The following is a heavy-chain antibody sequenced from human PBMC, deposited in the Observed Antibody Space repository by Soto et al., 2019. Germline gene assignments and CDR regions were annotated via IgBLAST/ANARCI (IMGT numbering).Heavy chain of an antibody. CDR2: INPDNGNT. CDR1: GYTFTRYT. CDR3: ARGIATGQLDP. J-gene: IGHJ5*02. Sequence: GASVKVSCKASGYTFTRYTMNWVRQAPGQRLEWMGWINPDNGNTKSSQKFQDRVIITRDTSASTAYMDLSSLRSEDTAVYYCARGIATGQLDPWGQGTLVTVCS. V-gene: IGHV1-3*01. D-gene: IGHD2-15*01.